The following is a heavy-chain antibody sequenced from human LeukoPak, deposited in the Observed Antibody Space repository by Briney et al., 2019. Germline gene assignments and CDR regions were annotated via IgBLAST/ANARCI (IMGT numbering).Heavy chain of an antibody. CDR1: GFTFSSYW. D-gene: IGHD3-22*01. Sequence: GGSLRLSCAASGFTFSSYWMSWVRQAPGKGLEWVANIKQDGSEKYYVDSVKGRFTISRDNAKNSLYLQMNSLRAEDTAVYYCVVDYYDSSGYYFSYWGQGTLVTVSS. CDR2: IKQDGSEK. J-gene: IGHJ4*02. CDR3: VVDYYDSSGYYFSY. V-gene: IGHV3-7*01.